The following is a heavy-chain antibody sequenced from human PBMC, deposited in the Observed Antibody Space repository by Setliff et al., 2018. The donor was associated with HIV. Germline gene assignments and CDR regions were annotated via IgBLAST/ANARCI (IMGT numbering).Heavy chain of an antibody. Sequence: SETLSLTCAVYGGSFSGYYWSWIRQPPGKGLERIGEINHSGSTNYNPSLKSRVTISVDTSKNQFSLKLSSVTAADTAVYYCARMDLGYCSGGSCYLGWFDPWGQGTLVTVSS. CDR3: ARMDLGYCSGGSCYLGWFDP. D-gene: IGHD2-15*01. CDR1: GGSFSGYY. J-gene: IGHJ5*02. V-gene: IGHV4-34*01. CDR2: INHSGST.